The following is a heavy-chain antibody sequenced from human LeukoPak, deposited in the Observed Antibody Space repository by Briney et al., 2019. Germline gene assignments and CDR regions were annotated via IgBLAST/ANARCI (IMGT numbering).Heavy chain of an antibody. Sequence: ASVKVSCKASGYTFGSNGISWVRQAPGQGLEWMGWIRSDNGNTNYARKLQGRITMTIDTSTSTAYMELRSLRSDDTAVYYCVRRQIADDSGSFYGYWGQGTLVTVSS. J-gene: IGHJ4*02. CDR3: VRRQIADDSGSFYGY. CDR2: IRSDNGNT. V-gene: IGHV1-18*01. D-gene: IGHD1-26*01. CDR1: GYTFGSNG.